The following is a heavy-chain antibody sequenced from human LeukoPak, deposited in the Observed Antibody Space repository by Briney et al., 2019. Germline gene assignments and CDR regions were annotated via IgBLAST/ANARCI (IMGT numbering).Heavy chain of an antibody. D-gene: IGHD3-10*01. J-gene: IGHJ4*02. CDR2: ISGSGGST. V-gene: IGHV3-23*01. CDR1: GFTFSSYA. Sequence: SGGSLRLSCAASGFTFSSYAMSWVRQAPGKGLEWVSAISGSGGSTYYADSVKGRFTISRDNSKNTLYLQMNSLRAENRAVYYCAKVGRKYYYGSGSLRGNDYWGQGTLVTVSS. CDR3: AKVGRKYYYGSGSLRGNDY.